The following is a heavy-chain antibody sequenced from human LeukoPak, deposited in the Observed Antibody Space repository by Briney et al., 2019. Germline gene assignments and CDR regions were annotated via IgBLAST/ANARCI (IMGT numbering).Heavy chain of an antibody. CDR1: GFTFSGSA. J-gene: IGHJ4*02. V-gene: IGHV3-73*01. Sequence: PGGSLKLSCAASGFTFSGSAMHWVRQASGKGLEWVGRIRSKANSYATAYAASVKGRFTISRDGSKNTAYLQMNSLKTEDTAVYYCTRPLGTIFGVVNNDYWGQGTLVTVSS. D-gene: IGHD3-3*01. CDR3: TRPLGTIFGVVNNDY. CDR2: IRSKANSYAT.